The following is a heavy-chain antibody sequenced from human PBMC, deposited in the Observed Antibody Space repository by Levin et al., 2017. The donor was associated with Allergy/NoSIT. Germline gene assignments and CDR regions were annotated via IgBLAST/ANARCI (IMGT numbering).Heavy chain of an antibody. CDR3: ARDLLVAAAPSYYFYGMDV. CDR2: INPSGGRT. Sequence: ASVKVSCKASGYTFTSYYMHWVRQATGQGLEWMGLINPSGGRTIYAQKFQGRVTMTRDTSTSTVYMELSSLRSEDTAVYYCARDLLVAAAPSYYFYGMDVWGQGTTVTVSS. V-gene: IGHV1-46*01. D-gene: IGHD2-2*01. J-gene: IGHJ6*02. CDR1: GYTFTSYY.